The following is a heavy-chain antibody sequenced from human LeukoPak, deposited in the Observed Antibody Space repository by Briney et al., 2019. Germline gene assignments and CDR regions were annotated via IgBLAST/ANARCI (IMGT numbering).Heavy chain of an antibody. V-gene: IGHV3-74*01. CDR2: INSDGSST. D-gene: IGHD6-19*01. CDR1: GFTFSSYW. J-gene: IGHJ4*02. CDR3: ARDLYSSGWYDY. Sequence: GGSLRLSCAASGFTFSSYWMHWVRQAPGQGLVWVSRINSDGSSTSYADSVKGRFTISRDNAKNTLYLQMNSLRAEDTAVYYCARDLYSSGWYDYWGQGTLVTVSS.